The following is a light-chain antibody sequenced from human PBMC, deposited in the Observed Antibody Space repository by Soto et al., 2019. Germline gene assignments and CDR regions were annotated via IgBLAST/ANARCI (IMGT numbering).Light chain of an antibody. J-gene: IGKJ3*01. Sequence: ESVLTQSPGTLSMSPGERATLSCRASPSVSSSYSAWYQQKPGQAPRLLIYGASSMATGIPDRFSGSGSGTDFTLAISRLEPEDCAVYYCQQDGSSPFTFGPGTKVDIK. CDR1: PSVSSSY. CDR3: QQDGSSPFT. V-gene: IGKV3-20*01. CDR2: GAS.